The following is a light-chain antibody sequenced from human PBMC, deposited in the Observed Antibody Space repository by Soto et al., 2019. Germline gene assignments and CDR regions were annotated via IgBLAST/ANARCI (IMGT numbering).Light chain of an antibody. Sequence: ILLTQSPGTLPLSPGERATLAFRASQSVSNNYLAWYQQKPGQAPRLLIYGASNRATGIPDRFSGSGSGTDFTLTISSLEPEDFAVYYCQQYNKWPITFGQGTRLE. CDR3: QQYNKWPIT. V-gene: IGKV3-20*01. CDR1: QSVSNNY. J-gene: IGKJ5*01. CDR2: GAS.